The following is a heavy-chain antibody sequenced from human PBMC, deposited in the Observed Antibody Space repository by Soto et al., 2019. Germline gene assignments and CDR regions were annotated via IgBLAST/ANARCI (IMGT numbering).Heavy chain of an antibody. J-gene: IGHJ5*02. V-gene: IGHV3-7*01. D-gene: IGHD1-26*01. Sequence: GGSLRLSCAASGFTFSSYWMSWVRQAPGKGLEWVANIKQDGSEKYYVDSVKGRFTISRDNAKNSLYLQMNSLRAEDTAVYYSARVYSGSYCWFDPWGQGTLVTVSS. CDR3: ARVYSGSYCWFDP. CDR1: GFTFSSYW. CDR2: IKQDGSEK.